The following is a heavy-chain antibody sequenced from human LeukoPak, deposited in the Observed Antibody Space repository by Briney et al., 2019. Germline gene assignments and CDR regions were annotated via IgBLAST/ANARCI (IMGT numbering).Heavy chain of an antibody. J-gene: IGHJ6*02. V-gene: IGHV1-46*01. Sequence: GASVKVSCKASGYTFTSYYMHWVRQAPGQGLEWMGIINPSGGSTSYAQKFQGRVTMTRDTSTSTVYMELSSLRSEDTAVYYCARGGAPYYDILTGYKYGMDVWGQGTTVTVSS. CDR1: GYTFTSYY. CDR3: ARGGAPYYDILTGYKYGMDV. D-gene: IGHD3-9*01. CDR2: INPSGGST.